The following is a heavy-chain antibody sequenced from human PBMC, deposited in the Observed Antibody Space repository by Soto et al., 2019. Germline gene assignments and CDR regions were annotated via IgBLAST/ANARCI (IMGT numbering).Heavy chain of an antibody. CDR3: AKVSVAVAGPRGYYFDY. J-gene: IGHJ4*02. Sequence: EVQLVESGGGLVQPGRSLRLSCAASGFTFDDYAMHWVRQAPGKGLEWVSGISWNSGSIGYADSVKGRFTISRDNAKNSLDLQMNSLRAEDTALYYCAKVSVAVAGPRGYYFDYWGQGTLVTVSS. CDR1: GFTFDDYA. CDR2: ISWNSGSI. D-gene: IGHD6-19*01. V-gene: IGHV3-9*01.